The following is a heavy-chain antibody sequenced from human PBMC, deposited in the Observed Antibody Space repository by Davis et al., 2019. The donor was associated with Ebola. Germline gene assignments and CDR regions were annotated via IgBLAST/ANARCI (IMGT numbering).Heavy chain of an antibody. J-gene: IGHJ6*02. V-gene: IGHV3-11*04. CDR2: ISSSGSTI. D-gene: IGHD3/OR15-3a*01. CDR3: ARDNLASDWLLYYYYGMDV. CDR1: GFTFDDYG. Sequence: GESLKISCAASGFTFDDYGMSWIRQAPGKGLEWVSYISSSGSTIYYADSVKGRFTISRDNAKNSLYLQMNSLSAEDTAVYYCARDNLASDWLLYYYYGMDVWGQGTTVTVSS.